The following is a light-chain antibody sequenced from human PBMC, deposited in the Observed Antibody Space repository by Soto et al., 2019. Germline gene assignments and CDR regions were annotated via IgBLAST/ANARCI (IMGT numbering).Light chain of an antibody. Sequence: DIQMTQSPSTLSASVADRVTITCRASQTIRSWLAWYQKKPGKAPELLIYDASNLESGVPSRFSGSGSGTEFALTINSLPPNDFATYYCQQYNTSSTFGRGTKVDI. CDR2: DAS. V-gene: IGKV1-5*01. CDR3: QQYNTSST. CDR1: QTIRSW. J-gene: IGKJ4*01.